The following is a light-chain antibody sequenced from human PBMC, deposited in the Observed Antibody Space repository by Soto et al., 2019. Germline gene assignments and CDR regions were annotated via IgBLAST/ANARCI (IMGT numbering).Light chain of an antibody. Sequence: DLQMTQSPSTLSASIGDRVTITCRASQSISNWLAWYQQKPGEAPNLLIYKASSLQSGVPSRFSGSGSGTEFTLTISSLQPDDFATYYCQQYNTYPGTFGQGTNLEIK. J-gene: IGKJ2*02. CDR3: QQYNTYPGT. CDR2: KAS. V-gene: IGKV1-5*03. CDR1: QSISNW.